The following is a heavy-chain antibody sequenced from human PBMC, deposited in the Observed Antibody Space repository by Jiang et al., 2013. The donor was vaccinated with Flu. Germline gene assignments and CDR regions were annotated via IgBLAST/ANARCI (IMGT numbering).Heavy chain of an antibody. CDR2: ITYKGST. J-gene: IGHJ4*02. CDR1: GGPISSGGYY. D-gene: IGHD5-18*01. V-gene: IGHV4-31*03. CDR3: ARGGGYSYGPSLSRSYYFDY. Sequence: QTLSLTCPVSGGPISSGGYYWTWIRQHPGKGLEWIGYITYKGSTYYNPSLKSRVTISVDTSKNLFSLTLSSVSAADTAVYYCARGGGYSYGPSLSRSYYFDYWGQGILVTVSS.